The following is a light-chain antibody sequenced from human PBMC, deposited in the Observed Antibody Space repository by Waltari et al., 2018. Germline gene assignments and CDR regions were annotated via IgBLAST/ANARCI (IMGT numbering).Light chain of an antibody. Sequence: SSVLTQPPSVSVAPGQTASITCGGNSLGSKSVPWYQQKPGQAPVVIVYDDSDRPSGIPERFSGSNSGNTATLIISRVEAGDEADYYCQVWDSSRDPVVFGGGTKLTVL. J-gene: IGLJ3*02. CDR1: SLGSKS. V-gene: IGLV3-21*02. CDR2: DDS. CDR3: QVWDSSRDPVV.